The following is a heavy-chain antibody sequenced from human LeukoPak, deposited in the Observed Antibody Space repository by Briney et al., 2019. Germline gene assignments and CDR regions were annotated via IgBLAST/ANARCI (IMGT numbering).Heavy chain of an antibody. CDR1: GGSISSGGYY. CDR3: AREHFPYCSSTSCYGDAFDI. V-gene: IGHV4-30-2*01. J-gene: IGHJ3*02. Sequence: PSETLSLTCTVSGGSISSGGYYWSWIRQPPGKGLEWIGYIYHSGSTYYNPSLKSRVTISVDTSKNQFSLKLSSVTTADTAVYYCAREHFPYCSSTSCYGDAFDIWGQGTMVTVSS. D-gene: IGHD2-2*01. CDR2: IYHSGST.